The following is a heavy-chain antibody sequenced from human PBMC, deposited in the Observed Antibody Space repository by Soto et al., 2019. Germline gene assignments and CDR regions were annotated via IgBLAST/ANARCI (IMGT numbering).Heavy chain of an antibody. J-gene: IGHJ4*02. CDR3: ARVYDYGDHLFDY. CDR2: ISYDGSNK. D-gene: IGHD4-17*01. V-gene: IGHV3-30-3*01. Sequence: VQLVESGGGVVQPGRSLRLSCAASGFTCSSYAMHWVRQAPGKGLEWVAVISYDGSNKYYADSVKGRFTISRDNSKNTLHLQMNSPRAEDTAVYYCARVYDYGDHLFDYWGQGTLVTVSS. CDR1: GFTCSSYA.